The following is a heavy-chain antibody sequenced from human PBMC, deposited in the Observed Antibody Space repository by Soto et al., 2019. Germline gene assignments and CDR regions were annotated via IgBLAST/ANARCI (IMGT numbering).Heavy chain of an antibody. V-gene: IGHV1-2*02. Sequence: ASVKVSCKASGYTFTGYYMHWVRQAPGQGLEWMGWINPNSGGTNYAQKFQGRVTMTRDTSISTAYMELSRLRSDDTAVYYCGRGIEWGIYCSSTSCRSHWGWFDPWGQGTLVTVSS. D-gene: IGHD2-2*01. CDR3: GRGIEWGIYCSSTSCRSHWGWFDP. CDR1: GYTFTGYY. CDR2: INPNSGGT. J-gene: IGHJ5*02.